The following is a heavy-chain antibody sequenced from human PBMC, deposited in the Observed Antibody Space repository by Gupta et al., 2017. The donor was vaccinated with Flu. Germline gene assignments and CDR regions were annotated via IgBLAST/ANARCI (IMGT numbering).Heavy chain of an antibody. CDR2: ISSSSSYI. CDR1: GFTFSSYN. J-gene: IGHJ4*02. Sequence: EVHLVESGGGLVTPGGSLRLSCAASGFTFSSYNMTWVRQAPGKGLEWVSFISSSSSYIYYADSVKGRFTISRDNAKNSLYLQMNSLRAEDTAVYYCASGFDFVPIEYWGQGTLITVSS. D-gene: IGHD2-8*01. CDR3: ASGFDFVPIEY. V-gene: IGHV3-21*01.